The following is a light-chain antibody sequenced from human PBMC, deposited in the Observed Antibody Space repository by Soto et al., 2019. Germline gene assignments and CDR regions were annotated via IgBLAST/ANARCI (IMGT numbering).Light chain of an antibody. V-gene: IGKV1-33*01. CDR2: DAS. Sequence: DIQMTQSPSSLSASVGDRVTITCQASQDISNYLNWYQQKPGKAPKLLIYDASNLETGVPSRFSGSGSWTDFTFTISSLQPEDIATYYCQQYDNRPITFGPGIKVDIK. J-gene: IGKJ3*01. CDR1: QDISNY. CDR3: QQYDNRPIT.